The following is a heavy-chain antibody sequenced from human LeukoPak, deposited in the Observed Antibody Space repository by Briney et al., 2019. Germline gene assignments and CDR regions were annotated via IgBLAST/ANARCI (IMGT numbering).Heavy chain of an antibody. V-gene: IGHV1-18*01. CDR2: ISAYNGNT. CDR1: GYTFTSYG. CDR3: ARVGGSYQTAYYFDY. D-gene: IGHD1-26*01. Sequence: ASVKVSCKASGYTFTSYGISWVRQAPGQGLEWMGWISAYNGNTNYAQKLQGRVTMTTDTSTSTAYMEQRSLRSDDTAVYFCARVGGSYQTAYYFDYWGQGTLVTVSS. J-gene: IGHJ4*02.